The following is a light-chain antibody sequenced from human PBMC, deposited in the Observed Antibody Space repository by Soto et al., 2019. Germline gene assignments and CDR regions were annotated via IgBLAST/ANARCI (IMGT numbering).Light chain of an antibody. CDR1: SSDVGGYDY. V-gene: IGLV2-14*01. CDR2: DVS. CDR3: SSYGSRSTLV. J-gene: IGLJ2*01. Sequence: QSALTQPASVSGSPGQSITISCTGTSSDVGGYDYVSWYQQHPGKVPKLMIYDVSNRPSGVSIRFSGSKSGNTASLTISGHPAEDEDDYYCSSYGSRSTLVFGGGTKLTVL.